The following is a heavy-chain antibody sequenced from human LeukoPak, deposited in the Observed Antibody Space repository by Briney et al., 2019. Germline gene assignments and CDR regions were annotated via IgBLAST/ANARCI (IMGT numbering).Heavy chain of an antibody. CDR2: INPNSGET. CDR3: ARVLGSRVDP. CDR1: GYTFTASY. Sequence: ASVTVSFETSGYTFTASYMHWVRQAPGQGREWMGWINPNSGETNYAPKFQGRVTMTRDTSISTAYMEVTRLTSDDTAIYYCARVLGSRVDPWGQGTLVTVSS. J-gene: IGHJ5*02. V-gene: IGHV1-2*02.